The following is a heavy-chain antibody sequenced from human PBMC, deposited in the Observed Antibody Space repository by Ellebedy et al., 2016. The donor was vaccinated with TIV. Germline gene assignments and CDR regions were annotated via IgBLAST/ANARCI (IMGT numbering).Heavy chain of an antibody. D-gene: IGHD2-2*02. V-gene: IGHV3-23*01. CDR3: AKGIPTVP. CDR1: GFSFSSYA. CDR2: FSDGLASR. Sequence: GESLKISCAASGFSFSSYAMTWVRQAPGKGLEWVSSFSDGLASRYYAAPVTGRFTISRDNSRDTLYLTMDSLTVEDTAVYDCAKGIPTVPWGQGTLVTVSS. J-gene: IGHJ5*02.